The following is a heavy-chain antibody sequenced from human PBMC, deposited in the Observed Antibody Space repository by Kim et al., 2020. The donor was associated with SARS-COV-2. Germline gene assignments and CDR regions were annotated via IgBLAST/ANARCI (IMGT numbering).Heavy chain of an antibody. CDR3: AKDGADSYGPNYFDY. CDR2: ISYDGSNK. D-gene: IGHD5-18*01. J-gene: IGHJ4*02. CDR1: GFTFSSYG. V-gene: IGHV3-30*18. Sequence: GGSLRLSCAASGFTFSSYGMHWVRQAPGKGLEWVAVISYDGSNKYYADSVKGRFTISRDNSKNTLYLQMNSLRAEDTAVYYCAKDGADSYGPNYFDYWGQGTLVTVSS.